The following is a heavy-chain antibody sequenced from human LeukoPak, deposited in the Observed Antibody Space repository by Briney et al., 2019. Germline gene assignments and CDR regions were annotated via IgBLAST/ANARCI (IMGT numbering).Heavy chain of an antibody. J-gene: IGHJ3*02. CDR2: INHSGST. D-gene: IGHD3-10*01. V-gene: IGHV4-34*01. Sequence: PSETLSLTCAVYGGSFSGYYWRWMRQPPGKGLEWIGEINHSGSTNYNPSLKSRVTISVDTSKNQFSLKLSSVTAADTAVYYCARVSRAVGGRVYFSRRGDAFDIWGQGTMVTVSS. CDR3: ARVSRAVGGRVYFSRRGDAFDI. CDR1: GGSFSGYY.